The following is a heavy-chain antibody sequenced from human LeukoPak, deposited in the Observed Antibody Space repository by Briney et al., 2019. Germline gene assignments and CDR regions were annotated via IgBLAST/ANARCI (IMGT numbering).Heavy chain of an antibody. CDR1: GFTFSSYS. CDR2: ISSSSSTI. Sequence: PGGSLRLSCAASGFTFSSYSMNWVRQAPGKGLEWVSYISSSSSTIYYADSVKGRFTISRENSKNRLYVQMNSLRAEDTAVYYCAKDWNYYGSGNYYDSWGYWGQGTLVSVSS. CDR3: AKDWNYYGSGNYYDSWGY. J-gene: IGHJ4*02. D-gene: IGHD3-10*01. V-gene: IGHV3-48*01.